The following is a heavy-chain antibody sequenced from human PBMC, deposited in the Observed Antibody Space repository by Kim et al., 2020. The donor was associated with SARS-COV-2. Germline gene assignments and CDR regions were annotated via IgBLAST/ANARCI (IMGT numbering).Heavy chain of an antibody. CDR3: ARGYGSGSYSALNFDY. CDR1: GGTFSSYA. J-gene: IGHJ4*02. Sequence: SVKVSCKASGGTFSSYAISWVRQAPGQGLEWMGGIIPIFGTANYAQKFQGRVTITADKSTSTAYMELSSLRSEDTAVYYCARGYGSGSYSALNFDYWGQGTLVTVSS. V-gene: IGHV1-69*06. CDR2: IIPIFGTA. D-gene: IGHD3-10*01.